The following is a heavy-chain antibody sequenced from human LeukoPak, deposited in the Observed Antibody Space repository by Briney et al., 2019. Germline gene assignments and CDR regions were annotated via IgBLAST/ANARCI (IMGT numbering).Heavy chain of an antibody. CDR2: IGISSGNT. Sequence: GGSLRLSCAASGFTFSSYSMNWVRQAPGKGLEWISYIGISSGNTKYADSVKGRFTISGDKAKNSVYLQMNSLRVEDTAVYYCAKDTKYAFDNWGQGTLVTVSS. CDR3: AKDTKYAFDN. V-gene: IGHV3-48*01. CDR1: GFTFSSYS. J-gene: IGHJ4*02. D-gene: IGHD2-2*01.